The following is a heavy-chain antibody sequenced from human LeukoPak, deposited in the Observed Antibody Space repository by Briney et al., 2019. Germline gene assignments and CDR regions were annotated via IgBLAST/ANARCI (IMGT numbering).Heavy chain of an antibody. CDR3: AGSPGIAVAGSFDY. V-gene: IGHV1-46*01. CDR2: INPSGGST. CDR1: GYTFTSYY. J-gene: IGHJ4*02. D-gene: IGHD6-19*01. Sequence: ASVKVSCKASGYTFTSYYMHWVRQAPGQGLEWMGIINPSGGSTSYAQKFQGRVTITADESTSTAYMELSSLRSEDTAVYYCAGSPGIAVAGSFDYWGQGTLVTVSS.